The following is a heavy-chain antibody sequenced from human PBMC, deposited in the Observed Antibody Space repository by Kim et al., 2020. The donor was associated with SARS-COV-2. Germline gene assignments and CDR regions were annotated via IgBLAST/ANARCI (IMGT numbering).Heavy chain of an antibody. CDR2: INHSGST. V-gene: IGHV4-34*01. D-gene: IGHD3-10*01. J-gene: IGHJ4*02. Sequence: SETLSLTCAVYGWSFSGYYWSWIRQPPGKGLEWSGEINHSGSTHYNPSLKSRVTISVDTSKNQFSLKLSSVTAADTAVYYCARENYYGSGRHYWGQGTLVTVSS. CDR3: ARENYYGSGRHY. CDR1: GWSFSGYY.